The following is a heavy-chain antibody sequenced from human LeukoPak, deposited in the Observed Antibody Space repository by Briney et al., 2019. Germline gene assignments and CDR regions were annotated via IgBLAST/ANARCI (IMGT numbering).Heavy chain of an antibody. D-gene: IGHD4-17*01. V-gene: IGHV3-21*01. CDR2: ISSDSSYI. CDR1: GFTFSSCS. CDR3: ARIRDFGASYHYFYMDV. J-gene: IGHJ6*03. Sequence: GGSLRLSCAASGFTFSSCSMNWVRQAPGKGLEWVSAISSDSSYIYYADSVRGRFTISRDNAENSLYLQMSSLRAEDTAVYYCARIRDFGASYHYFYMDVWGKGTTVTVSS.